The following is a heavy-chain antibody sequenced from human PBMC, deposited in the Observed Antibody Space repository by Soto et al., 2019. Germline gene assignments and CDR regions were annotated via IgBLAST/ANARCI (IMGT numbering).Heavy chain of an antibody. CDR1: GGSTNSYW. CDR3: ARDIGSYAYAEGY. Sequence: PSETLSLTCSVSGGSTNSYWWSWIRQPAGKGLEWIGRVYSSGTTDYNPSLNSRATMSVETSKNQFSLKLTSVTAADTAVYYCARDIGSYAYAEGYWGQGIQVTVSS. J-gene: IGHJ4*02. CDR2: VYSSGTT. V-gene: IGHV4-4*07. D-gene: IGHD2-2*01.